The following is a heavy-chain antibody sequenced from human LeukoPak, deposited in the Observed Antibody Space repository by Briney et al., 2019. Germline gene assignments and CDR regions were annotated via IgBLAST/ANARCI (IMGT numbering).Heavy chain of an antibody. CDR3: ARQWGGYKRTFDY. Sequence: GGSLRLSCAASGFTFSSYAMSWVRQAPGKGLEWVSAISGSGGSTYYADSVKGRFTIPRDNSKNTLYLQMNSLRAEDTAVYYCARQWGGYKRTFDYWGQGTLVTVSS. D-gene: IGHD5-24*01. J-gene: IGHJ4*02. CDR1: GFTFSSYA. V-gene: IGHV3-23*01. CDR2: ISGSGGST.